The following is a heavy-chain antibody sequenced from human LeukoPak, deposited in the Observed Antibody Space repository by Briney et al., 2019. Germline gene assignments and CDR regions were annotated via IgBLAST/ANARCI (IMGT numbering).Heavy chain of an antibody. CDR1: GFTFISYG. Sequence: GGSLRLSCAASGFTFISYGMHWVRQAPGKGLEWVAFIRYDGSNKYYADSVKGRFTISRDNSKNTLYLQMKSLRAEDTAVYYCAKGGGYEAQYYYYYLDVWGKGSTVTISS. D-gene: IGHD5-12*01. V-gene: IGHV3-30*02. CDR2: IRYDGSNK. CDR3: AKGGGYEAQYYYYYLDV. J-gene: IGHJ6*03.